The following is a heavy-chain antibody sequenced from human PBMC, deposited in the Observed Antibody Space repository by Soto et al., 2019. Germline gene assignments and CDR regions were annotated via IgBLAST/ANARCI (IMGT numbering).Heavy chain of an antibody. CDR2: IYPGDSET. D-gene: IGHD6-13*01. CDR3: ARSPRSSPYFDY. CDR1: GYTFSNFW. Sequence: PGESLKISCQCSGYTFSNFWIAWVRQLPGKGLEYMGIIYPGDSETRYSPSFHGKVTISADGSIGTAYLQWSSLEASDSAFYFCARSPRSSPYFDYWGQGALVTVSS. V-gene: IGHV5-51*01. J-gene: IGHJ4*02.